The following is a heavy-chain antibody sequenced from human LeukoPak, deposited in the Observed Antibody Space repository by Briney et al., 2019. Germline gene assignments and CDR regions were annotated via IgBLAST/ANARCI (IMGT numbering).Heavy chain of an antibody. J-gene: IGHJ4*02. CDR2: IYYSGST. CDR3: ARDGMAAAGLDY. V-gene: IGHV4-31*03. CDR1: GGSMSSDGYY. D-gene: IGHD6-13*01. Sequence: SQTLSLTCTVSGGSMSSDGYYWSWIRQHPGKGLEWIGSIYYSGSTYYNPSLKSRVTISVDTSKNQFSLKLSSVTAADTAVYYCARDGMAAAGLDYWGQGTLVTVSS.